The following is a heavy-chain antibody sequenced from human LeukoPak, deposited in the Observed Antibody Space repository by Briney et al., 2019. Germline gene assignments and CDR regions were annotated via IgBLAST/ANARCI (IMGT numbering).Heavy chain of an antibody. D-gene: IGHD1-1*01. CDR1: GYTLTELS. CDR3: ARGRTRSGDFDY. Sequence: ASVKVSCKVSGYTLTELSMHWVRQAPGKGLEWMGGFDPEDGETICAQKFQGRVTMTRDTSTSTVYMELSSLRSEDTAVYYCARGRTRSGDFDYWGQGTLVTVSS. J-gene: IGHJ4*02. CDR2: FDPEDGET. V-gene: IGHV1-24*01.